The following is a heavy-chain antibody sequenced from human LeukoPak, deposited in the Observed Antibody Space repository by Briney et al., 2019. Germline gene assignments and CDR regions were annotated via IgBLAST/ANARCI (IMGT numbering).Heavy chain of an antibody. CDR3: AGSRDSGWYEDAFDI. Sequence: GGSLRLSCAASGFTFSSYWMSWVRQAPGKGLEWVANIKQDGSEKYYVDSVKGRFTISRDNAKNSLYLQMNSLRAEDTAVYYCAGSRDSGWYEDAFDIWGQGTMVTVSS. CDR1: GFTFSSYW. D-gene: IGHD6-19*01. J-gene: IGHJ3*02. V-gene: IGHV3-7*01. CDR2: IKQDGSEK.